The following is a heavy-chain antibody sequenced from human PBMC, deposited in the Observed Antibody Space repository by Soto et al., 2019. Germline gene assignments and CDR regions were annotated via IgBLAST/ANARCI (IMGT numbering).Heavy chain of an antibody. J-gene: IGHJ4*02. V-gene: IGHV1-69*13. D-gene: IGHD3-3*01. CDR2: IIPIFGTA. CDR1: GGTFSSYA. Sequence: ASVKVSCKASGGTFSSYAISWVRQAPGQGLEWMGGIIPIFGTANYAQKFQGRVTITADESTSTAYMELSSLRSEDTAVYYCASAFWSGYNPPSDDWGQGTLVTVSS. CDR3: ASAFWSGYNPPSDD.